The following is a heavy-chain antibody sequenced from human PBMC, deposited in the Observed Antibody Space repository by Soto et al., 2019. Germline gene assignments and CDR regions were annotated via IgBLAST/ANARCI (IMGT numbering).Heavy chain of an antibody. Sequence: QVQLVQSEAEVKKPGASVKVACRASGYTFTSFDINWVRQATGQGLEWMGRMNPSSGNTDYAQKFQGRVTMTRDTPISTAYMELSSLRSEDTAVYYCARTRSGSYLWGQGTLVTVSS. CDR1: GYTFTSFD. V-gene: IGHV1-8*01. D-gene: IGHD3-10*01. J-gene: IGHJ5*02. CDR3: ARTRSGSYL. CDR2: MNPSSGNT.